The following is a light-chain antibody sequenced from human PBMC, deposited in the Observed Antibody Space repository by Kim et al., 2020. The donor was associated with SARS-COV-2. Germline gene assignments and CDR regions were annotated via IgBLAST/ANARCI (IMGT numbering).Light chain of an antibody. CDR2: DAS. CDR1: ENIRNF. Sequence: LSPGERATLSCRASENIRNFLAWYQQKPGQAPRLLIYDASNRATDIPARFSGSGSGTDFTLTINSLEPEDFAVYYCQQRSNWPPTFGQGTRLEIK. CDR3: QQRSNWPPT. V-gene: IGKV3-11*01. J-gene: IGKJ5*01.